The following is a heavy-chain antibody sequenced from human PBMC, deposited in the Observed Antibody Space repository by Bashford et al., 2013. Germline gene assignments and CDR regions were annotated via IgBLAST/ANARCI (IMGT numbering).Heavy chain of an antibody. CDR1: GGSISRGTYF. D-gene: IGHD7-27*01. CDR3: TRDGXKGYGGDAFDM. CDR2: ISTSGRT. Sequence: SETLSLTCTFSGGSISRGTYFWSWIRQPAGKGLEWIGRISTSGRTDYNPSLKSRVTISLDTTKNHFSLKLISVTAADTALYYCTRDGXKGYGGDAFDMWGQGTMVTVSS. J-gene: IGHJ3*02. V-gene: IGHV4-61*02.